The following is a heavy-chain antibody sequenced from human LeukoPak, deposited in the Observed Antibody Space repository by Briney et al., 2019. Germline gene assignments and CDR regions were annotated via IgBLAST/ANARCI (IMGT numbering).Heavy chain of an antibody. Sequence: GGSLRLSCAASGFTFNDYYMSWIRQAPGKGLEWLSYINIGGTNTHYADSVKGRFTISRDKSKNTVYLQMNSLRFEDTAMYYCARNWFDPWGQGTLVTVSS. J-gene: IGHJ5*02. CDR1: GFTFNDYY. CDR2: INIGGTNT. CDR3: ARNWFDP. V-gene: IGHV3-11*03.